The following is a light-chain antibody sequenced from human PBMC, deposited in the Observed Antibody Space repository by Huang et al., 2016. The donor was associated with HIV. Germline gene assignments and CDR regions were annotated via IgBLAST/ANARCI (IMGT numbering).Light chain of an antibody. CDR2: EVS. V-gene: IGKV2D-29*02. Sequence: DIVMTQTPLSLSVTPGQPASISCKSSQSLLHSDGKTYLYWYLQKPGQSPQLLIYEVSNRVSGVPDRVSGSGSGTDFTLKISRVEAEDVGAYYCMQSIQLPPFTFGPGTKVDIK. J-gene: IGKJ3*01. CDR3: MQSIQLPPFT. CDR1: QSLLHSDGKTY.